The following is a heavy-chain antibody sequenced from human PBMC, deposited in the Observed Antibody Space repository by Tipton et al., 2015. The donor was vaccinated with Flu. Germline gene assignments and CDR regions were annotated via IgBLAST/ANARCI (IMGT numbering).Heavy chain of an antibody. J-gene: IGHJ5*02. CDR3: TRAIAATATRIDWIDP. D-gene: IGHD6-13*01. CDR1: AFTFRNYG. V-gene: IGHV3-49*03. Sequence: SLRLSCTASAFTFRNYGVSWIRQAPGKGLEWVGFVRSKAFGGTSEYAASVKGRFTISTDDSKSIAYLQMNSLKTEDTAVYYCTRAIAATATRIDWIDPWGQGTLVTVSS. CDR2: VRSKAFGGTS.